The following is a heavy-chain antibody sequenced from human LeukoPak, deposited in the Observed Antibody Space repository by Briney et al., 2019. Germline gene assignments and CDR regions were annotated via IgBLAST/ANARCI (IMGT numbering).Heavy chain of an antibody. CDR2: IYHSGST. D-gene: IGHD5-18*01. V-gene: IGHV4-30-2*01. CDR3: ARHRGYSYVDY. Sequence: PSETLSLTCTVSGGSISSGGYYWSWIRQPPGKGLEWIGYIYHSGSTYYNPSLKSRVTISVDRSKNQFSLKLSSVTAADTAVYYCARHRGYSYVDYWGQGTLVTVSS. CDR1: GGSISSGGYY. J-gene: IGHJ4*02.